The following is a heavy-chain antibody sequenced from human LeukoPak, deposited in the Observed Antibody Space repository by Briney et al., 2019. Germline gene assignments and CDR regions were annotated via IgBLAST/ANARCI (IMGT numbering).Heavy chain of an antibody. CDR2: IYYSGST. J-gene: IGHJ4*02. CDR1: GGSISSSSYY. D-gene: IGHD6-19*01. Sequence: SETLSLTCTASGGSISSSSYYWGWIRQPPGKGLEWIGSIYYSGSTYYNPSLKSRVTISVDTSKNQFSLKLSSVTAADTAVYYCASFWPGYSSGWPGKYFDYWGQGTLVTVSS. CDR3: ASFWPGYSSGWPGKYFDY. V-gene: IGHV4-39*01.